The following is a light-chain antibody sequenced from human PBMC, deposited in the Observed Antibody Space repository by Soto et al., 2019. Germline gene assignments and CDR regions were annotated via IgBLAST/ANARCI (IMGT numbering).Light chain of an antibody. CDR1: SSDVGGFNY. CDR2: VVN. J-gene: IGLJ1*01. Sequence: QSALTQPASVSGSPGQSITISCTGTSSDVGGFNYVSWYQQHPGKAPKLMIYVVNNRPSGVSNRFSGSKSGNTASLTISGLQAEDEADYYCSSYTSASTLVFGTGTKLTVL. CDR3: SSYTSASTLV. V-gene: IGLV2-14*01.